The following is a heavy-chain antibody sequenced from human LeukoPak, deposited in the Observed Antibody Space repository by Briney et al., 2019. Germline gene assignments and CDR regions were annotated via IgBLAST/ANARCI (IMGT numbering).Heavy chain of an antibody. CDR2: INPNSGGT. Sequence: GASVKVSCKASGYIFTDYYMHWVRQAPGQELGWMGRINPNSGGTNYAQKFQGRVTMTRDTSISTAYTELSSLRSDDTAVYYCARGGYCSSTSCYEFYMDVWGKGTTVTVSS. V-gene: IGHV1/OR15-1*01. D-gene: IGHD2-2*01. J-gene: IGHJ6*03. CDR1: GYIFTDYY. CDR3: ARGGYCSSTSCYEFYMDV.